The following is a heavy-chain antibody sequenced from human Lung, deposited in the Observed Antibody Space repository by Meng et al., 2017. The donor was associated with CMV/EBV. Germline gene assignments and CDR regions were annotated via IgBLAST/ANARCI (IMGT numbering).Heavy chain of an antibody. J-gene: IGHJ1*01. D-gene: IGHD5-24*01. Sequence: QVHLQDSGPCLVKPSETLSLTCTVSGGSISSYYWSWIRQPAEKGLEWIVRIYTSGSTNYNPSLKSRVTMSVDTSKNQFSLKLSSVTAADTAVYYCARGSRDEAFQHWGQGTLVTVSS. CDR2: IYTSGST. CDR1: GGSISSYY. V-gene: IGHV4-4*07. CDR3: ARGSRDEAFQH.